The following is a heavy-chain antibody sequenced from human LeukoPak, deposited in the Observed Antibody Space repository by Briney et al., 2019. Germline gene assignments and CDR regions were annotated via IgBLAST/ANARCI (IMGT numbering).Heavy chain of an antibody. J-gene: IGHJ4*02. V-gene: IGHV3-30*04. CDR1: GFTFSSYA. Sequence: GRSLRLSCAASGFTFSSYAMHWVRQAPGKGLEWVAVISYDGSNKYYADSVKDRFTISRDNSKNTLYLQMNSLRAEDTAVYYCASEGSSSSWPYFDYWGQGTLVTVSS. CDR3: ASEGSSSSWPYFDY. D-gene: IGHD6-13*01. CDR2: ISYDGSNK.